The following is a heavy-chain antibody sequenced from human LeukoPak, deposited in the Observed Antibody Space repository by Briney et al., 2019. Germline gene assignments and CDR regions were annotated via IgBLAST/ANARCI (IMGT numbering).Heavy chain of an antibody. CDR1: GFAFSTYW. CDR2: INQHGSEK. J-gene: IGHJ2*01. Sequence: PGGSLRLSCAASGFAFSTYWVSWVRQAPGKGPEWVANINQHGSEKYYVDSVKGRFTISRDNAQNSLYLQMNSLRAEDTAVYYCARNVSGQYFDIWGRGTLVTVSS. V-gene: IGHV3-7*03. CDR3: ARNVSGQYFDI. D-gene: IGHD2/OR15-2a*01.